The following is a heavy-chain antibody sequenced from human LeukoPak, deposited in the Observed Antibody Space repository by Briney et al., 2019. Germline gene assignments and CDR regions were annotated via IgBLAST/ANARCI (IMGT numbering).Heavy chain of an antibody. CDR1: GDSVSSNSAA. CDR3: ARGTLRYFDKG. Sequence: SQTLSLTCAISGDSVSSNSAAWNWIRQSPGKGLEWVGSIYYSGNTYYNPSLKSRVTISVDTSKNQFSLKLSSVTAADTAVYYCARGTLRYFDKGWGQGTLVTVSS. J-gene: IGHJ4*02. D-gene: IGHD3-9*01. CDR2: IYYSGNT. V-gene: IGHV4-39*07.